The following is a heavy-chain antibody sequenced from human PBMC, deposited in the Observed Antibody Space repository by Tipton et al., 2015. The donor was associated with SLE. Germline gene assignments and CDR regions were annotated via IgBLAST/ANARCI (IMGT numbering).Heavy chain of an antibody. CDR1: GGSIRSYY. V-gene: IGHV4-59*01. D-gene: IGHD3-22*01. CDR2: IDHFGGN. Sequence: TLSLTCTVSGGSIRSYYWSWIRQPPGKGLEWIGSIDHFGGNKYKPSLESRVTISLDTSKNQFSLKMSSVTAADTATYYCARRDGLDGFDIWGQGTLVTVSS. CDR3: ARRDGLDGFDI. J-gene: IGHJ3*02.